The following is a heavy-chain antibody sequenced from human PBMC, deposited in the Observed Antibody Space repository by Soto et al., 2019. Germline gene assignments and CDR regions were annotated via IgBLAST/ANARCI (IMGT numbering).Heavy chain of an antibody. D-gene: IGHD6-13*01. CDR3: ARAEKIAAAWNSCELDY. Sequence: PSETLSLTCAVSGGSISSSNWWSWVRQPPGKGLEWIGEIYHSGSTNYNPSLKSRVTISVDKSKNQFSLKLSSVTAADTAVYYCARAEKIAAAWNSCELDYWGQGTLVTVSS. V-gene: IGHV4-4*02. CDR2: IYHSGST. CDR1: GGSISSSNW. J-gene: IGHJ4*02.